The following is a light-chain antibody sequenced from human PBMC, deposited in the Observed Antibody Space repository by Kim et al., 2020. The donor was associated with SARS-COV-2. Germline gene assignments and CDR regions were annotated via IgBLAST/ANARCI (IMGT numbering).Light chain of an antibody. Sequence: ESPGQTASITCSGDKLGDKYACWYQQKPGQSPVLVIYQDSKRPSGIPERFSGSNSGNTATLTISGTQAMDEADYYCQAWDSSTVVFGGGTKLTVL. CDR1: KLGDKY. CDR3: QAWDSSTVV. J-gene: IGLJ2*01. V-gene: IGLV3-1*01. CDR2: QDS.